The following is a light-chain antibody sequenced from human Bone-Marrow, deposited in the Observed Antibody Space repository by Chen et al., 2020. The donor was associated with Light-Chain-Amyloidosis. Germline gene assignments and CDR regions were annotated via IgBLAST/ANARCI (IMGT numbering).Light chain of an antibody. J-gene: IGLJ3*02. V-gene: IGLV1-47*01. CDR2: RNN. CDR1: TSNIGNNF. Sequence: QSILTQPPSASGTPGQRVTISCSGSTSNIGNNFVHWYQHLPGTAPKLLISRNNQRPSGVPARFSGFKSGTLASLTISGLRSEDEADYYCGTWDDSVRGPVFGGGTKLTVL. CDR3: GTWDDSVRGPV.